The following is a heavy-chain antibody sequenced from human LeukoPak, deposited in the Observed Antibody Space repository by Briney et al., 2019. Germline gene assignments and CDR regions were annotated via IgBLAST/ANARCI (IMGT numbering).Heavy chain of an antibody. CDR2: LSYDGSNK. D-gene: IGHD3-10*01. CDR1: GFTFSSYG. Sequence: GGSLRLSCAASGFTFSSYGMHWVRQAPGKGLEGVAVLSYDGSNKYYADSVKGRFTISRDNSKNTLYLQMNSLRAEDTAVYYCAKDVITMVRGVINLTYYYYGMDVWGQGTTVTVSS. CDR3: AKDVITMVRGVINLTYYYYGMDV. J-gene: IGHJ6*02. V-gene: IGHV3-30*18.